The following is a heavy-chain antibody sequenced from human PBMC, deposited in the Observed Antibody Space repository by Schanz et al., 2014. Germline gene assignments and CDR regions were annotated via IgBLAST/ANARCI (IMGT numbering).Heavy chain of an antibody. CDR2: IYHTGST. CDR1: GGSFSGYY. CDR3: ARGNNFDYGEAFFNYYYYYMDV. D-gene: IGHD4-17*01. Sequence: QVQLQQWGAGLLKPSETLSLTCGVFGGSFSGYYWSWIRQPPGKGLEWIGEIYHTGSTNYNPSLKSRVTISVAPSKNHFSLKLSSVTAADTAVYYCARGNNFDYGEAFFNYYYYYMDVWGKGTTVTVSS. J-gene: IGHJ6*03. V-gene: IGHV4-34*01.